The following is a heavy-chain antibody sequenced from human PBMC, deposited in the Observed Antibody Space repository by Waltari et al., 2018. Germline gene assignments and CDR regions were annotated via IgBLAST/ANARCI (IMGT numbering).Heavy chain of an antibody. V-gene: IGHV3-66*02. Sequence: EVQLVESGGGLVQPGGSLRLSCAASGFTVSSNYMSWVRQAPGKGLEWGSVIYGGGSTYYADSVKGRFTISRDKSKNTLYLQMNSLRAEDTAVYYCARGPATAKHFDYWGQGTLVTVSS. CDR2: IYGGGST. J-gene: IGHJ4*02. CDR1: GFTVSSNY. D-gene: IGHD2-21*02. CDR3: ARGPATAKHFDY.